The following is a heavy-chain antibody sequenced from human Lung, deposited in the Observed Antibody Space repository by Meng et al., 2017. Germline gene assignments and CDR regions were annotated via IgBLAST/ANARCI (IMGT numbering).Heavy chain of an antibody. D-gene: IGHD2-21*01. Sequence: QVQLQQSGPGLVKASQILSLTCAIPGDSCSSNRAAGNWSRQAPSRGLEWLGRTYYRSKWYNDYATSVRSRITINADTSKNQFSLQLNSLTPEDTAVYYCTGVGHKNWFDSWGQGTLVTVSS. CDR3: TGVGHKNWFDS. CDR1: GDSCSSNRAA. CDR2: TYYRSKWYN. V-gene: IGHV6-1*01. J-gene: IGHJ5*01.